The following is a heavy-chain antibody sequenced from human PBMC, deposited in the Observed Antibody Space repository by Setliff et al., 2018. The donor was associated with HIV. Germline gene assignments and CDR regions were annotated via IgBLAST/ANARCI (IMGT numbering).Heavy chain of an antibody. J-gene: IGHJ2*01. V-gene: IGHV3-66*02. Sequence: QTGGSLRLSCAAFGFTFNSYAMSWVRQAPGKGLEWVSGIYTGGATFYADSVKARFTISRDNSRNTLYLQMNSLRAEDTAVYYCARSNLRRYGDPDWYFDLWGRGTLVIVSS. CDR2: IYTGGAT. CDR1: GFTFNSYA. D-gene: IGHD4-17*01. CDR3: ARSNLRRYGDPDWYFDL.